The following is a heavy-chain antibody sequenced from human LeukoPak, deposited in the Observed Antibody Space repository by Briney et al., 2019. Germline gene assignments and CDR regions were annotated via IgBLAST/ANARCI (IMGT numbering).Heavy chain of an antibody. CDR3: AKDRNWNGFDY. CDR1: GFTFDDYA. J-gene: IGHJ4*02. CDR2: ISWNSGSI. Sequence: GGSLRLSCAASGFTFDDYAMHWVRQAPGEGLEWVSGISWNSGSIGYADSVKGRFTISRDNAKNSLYLQMNSLRAEDTALYYCAKDRNWNGFDYWGQGTLVTVSS. V-gene: IGHV3-9*01. D-gene: IGHD1-1*01.